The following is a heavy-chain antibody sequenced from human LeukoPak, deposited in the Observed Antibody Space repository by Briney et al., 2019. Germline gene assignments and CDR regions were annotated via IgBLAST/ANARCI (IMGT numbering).Heavy chain of an antibody. V-gene: IGHV1-2*02. J-gene: IGHJ4*02. Sequence: ASVKVSCKASGYTFTGYYMHWVRQAPGQGLEWMGWINPNSGGTNYAQKFQGRVTMTRDTSISTAYIELSRLRSDDTAVYNCTRSYANGNGSGGSCCLFDYWGQGTLVTVSS. CDR1: GYTFTGYY. CDR2: INPNSGGT. D-gene: IGHD2-15*01. CDR3: TRSYANGNGSGGSCCLFDY.